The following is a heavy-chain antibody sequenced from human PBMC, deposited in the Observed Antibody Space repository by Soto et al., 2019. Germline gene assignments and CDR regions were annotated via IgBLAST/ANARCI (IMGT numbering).Heavy chain of an antibody. CDR3: GKVLIGATRHTDVDS. V-gene: IGHV4-39*01. J-gene: IGHJ4*02. D-gene: IGHD2-15*01. CDR1: GVSLNSGHYY. Sequence: SETLSLTCTVSGVSLNSGHYYWVWIRQSPGKGLAWVASIYYDESTYYNPSLKSRVTISTDKPKNQFSLTLKSVTAADTAVYYCGKVLIGATRHTDVDSWGQGALVTVSS. CDR2: IYYDEST.